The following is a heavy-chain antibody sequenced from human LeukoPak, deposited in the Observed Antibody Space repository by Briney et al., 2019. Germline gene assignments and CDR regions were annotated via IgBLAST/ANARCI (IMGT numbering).Heavy chain of an antibody. CDR2: INSDGSST. CDR3: ARDLTPPNYYDSSGYDY. Sequence: GGSLRLSCAASGFTFSSYWMHWVRQAPGKGLVWVSRINSDGSSTSYADSVQGRFTISRDNAKNTLYLQMNSLRAEDTAVYYCARDLTPPNYYDSSGYDYWGQGTLVTVSS. CDR1: GFTFSSYW. D-gene: IGHD3-22*01. V-gene: IGHV3-74*01. J-gene: IGHJ4*02.